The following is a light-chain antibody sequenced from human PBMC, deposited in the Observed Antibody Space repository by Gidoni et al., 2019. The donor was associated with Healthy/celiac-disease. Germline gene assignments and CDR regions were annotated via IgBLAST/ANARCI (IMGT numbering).Light chain of an antibody. Sequence: DIQLPHSPSSLSASVGDRVTITCRASQSISSYLNWYQQKPGKAPKLLIYAASSLQSGVPSRFSGSGAGTEVTLTISSLQPEDYATYYCQQSYSTLIFTFGPGTKVEIK. V-gene: IGKV1-39*01. CDR3: QQSYSTLIFT. CDR1: QSISSY. J-gene: IGKJ3*01. CDR2: AAS.